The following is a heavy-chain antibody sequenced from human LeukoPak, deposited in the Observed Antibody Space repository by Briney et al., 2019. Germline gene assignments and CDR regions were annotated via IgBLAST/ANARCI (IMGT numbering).Heavy chain of an antibody. Sequence: GGSLRLSCAASGFTFSSYWMHWVRQAPGKGLTWVSAISDTGGSTFYADSVKGRFTISRDNSKNTLYLQMNSLRAEDTAVYYCAKGRIQSYMAPEYWGQGTLVTVPS. J-gene: IGHJ4*02. CDR1: GFTFSSYW. CDR3: AKGRIQSYMAPEY. D-gene: IGHD5-18*01. CDR2: ISDTGGST. V-gene: IGHV3-23*01.